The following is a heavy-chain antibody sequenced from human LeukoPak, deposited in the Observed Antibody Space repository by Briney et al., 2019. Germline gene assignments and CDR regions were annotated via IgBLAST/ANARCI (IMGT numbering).Heavy chain of an antibody. CDR3: AREGRGYSYGQVESWFDP. V-gene: IGHV1-69*05. CDR2: IIPICGTA. Sequence: ASVKVSCKASGGTFISYAISWVRQAPGQGLEWMGRIIPICGTANYAQKFQGRVTITTDESTSTAYMELSSLRSEDTAVYYCAREGRGYSYGQVESWFDPWGQGTLVTVSS. CDR1: GGTFISYA. D-gene: IGHD5-18*01. J-gene: IGHJ5*02.